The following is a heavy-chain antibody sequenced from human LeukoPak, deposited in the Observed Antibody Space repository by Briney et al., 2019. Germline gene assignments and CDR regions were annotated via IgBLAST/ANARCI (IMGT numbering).Heavy chain of an antibody. D-gene: IGHD2-15*01. J-gene: IGHJ4*02. CDR2: INTNTGNP. V-gene: IGHV7-4-1*02. CDR1: GYTFTSYA. CDR3: AREWCSGGSCFSRFDS. Sequence: ASVKVSCKASGYTFTSYAMNWVRQAPGQGLEWMGWINTNTGNPTYAQGFTGRFVFSLDTSVSTAYLEITGLKSEDTAVYYCAREWCSGGSCFSRFDSWGQGTLVTVSS.